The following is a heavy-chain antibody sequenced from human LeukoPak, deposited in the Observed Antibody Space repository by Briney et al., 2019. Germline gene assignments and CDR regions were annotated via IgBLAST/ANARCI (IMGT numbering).Heavy chain of an antibody. V-gene: IGHV3-30-3*01. CDR2: ISYDGSNK. J-gene: IGHJ6*02. CDR3: ASHCTNGVCYTLPEGGMDV. CDR1: GFTFSSYA. D-gene: IGHD2-8*01. Sequence: GRSLRLSCAASGFTFSSYAMHWVRQAPGKGLEWVAVISYDGSNKYYADSVKGRFTISRDNSKNTLYLQMNSLRAEDTAVNYCASHCTNGVCYTLPEGGMDVWGQGTTVTVSS.